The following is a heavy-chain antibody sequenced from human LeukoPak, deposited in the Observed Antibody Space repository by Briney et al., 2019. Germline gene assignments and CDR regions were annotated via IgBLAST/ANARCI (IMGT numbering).Heavy chain of an antibody. CDR1: GFTFSSYT. D-gene: IGHD3-22*01. J-gene: IGHJ4*02. V-gene: IGHV3-23*01. Sequence: GGSLRLSCAASGFTFSSYTMNWVRQAPGKGLKWVLGISGSGGSTDYADSVKGRFTISRDNSKNTLNLQMNSLRAEDTAVYYCAKEKGYDSSGYFDYWGQGTLVTVSS. CDR3: AKEKGYDSSGYFDY. CDR2: ISGSGGST.